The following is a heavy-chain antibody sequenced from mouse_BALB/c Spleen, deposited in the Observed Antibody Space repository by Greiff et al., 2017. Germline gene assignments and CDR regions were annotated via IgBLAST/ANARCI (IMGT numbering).Heavy chain of an antibody. Sequence: QVQLQQSGAELVKPGASVKLSCKASGYTFTSYYMYWVKQRPGQGLEWIGEINPSNGGTNFNEKFKSKATLTVDKSSSTAYMQLSSLTSEDSAVYYCTRSGLRLPSYYFDYWGQGTTLTVSS. V-gene: IGHV1S81*02. CDR3: TRSGLRLPSYYFDY. D-gene: IGHD1-2*01. J-gene: IGHJ2*01. CDR1: GYTFTSYY. CDR2: INPSNGGT.